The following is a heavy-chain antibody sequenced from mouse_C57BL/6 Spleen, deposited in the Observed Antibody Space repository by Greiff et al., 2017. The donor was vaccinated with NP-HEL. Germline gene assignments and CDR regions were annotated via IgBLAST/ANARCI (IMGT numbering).Heavy chain of an antibody. CDR3: ARSGGTGYWYFDV. CDR2: INPNNGGT. J-gene: IGHJ1*03. V-gene: IGHV1-22*01. Sequence: VQLQQSGPELVKPGASVKMSCKASGYTFTDYNMHWVKQSHGKSLEWIGYINPNNGGTSYNQKFKGKATLTVNKSSSTAYMELRSLTSEDSAVYYCARSGGTGYWYFDVWGTGTTVTVSS. D-gene: IGHD4-1*01. CDR1: GYTFTDYN.